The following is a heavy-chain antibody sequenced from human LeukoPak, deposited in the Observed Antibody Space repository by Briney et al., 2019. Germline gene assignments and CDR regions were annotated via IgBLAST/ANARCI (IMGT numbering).Heavy chain of an antibody. CDR2: IRYDGSNK. Sequence: GGSLRLSCAASGFTFSSYGMHWVRQAPGKGLEWVAFIRYDGSNKYYADSVKGRFTISRDNSKNTLYLQMNSLRAEDTAVYYCAELSVVRDAFDIWGQGTMVTVSS. V-gene: IGHV3-30*02. CDR3: AELSVVRDAFDI. D-gene: IGHD2-15*01. J-gene: IGHJ3*02. CDR1: GFTFSSYG.